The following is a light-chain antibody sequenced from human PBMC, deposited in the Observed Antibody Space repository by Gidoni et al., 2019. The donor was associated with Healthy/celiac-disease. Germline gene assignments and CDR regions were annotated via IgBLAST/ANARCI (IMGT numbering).Light chain of an antibody. CDR3: QQYGSSPRT. V-gene: IGKV3-20*01. Sequence: VLSHTPGPLSLPTGERATLSCRASQSVSSSYLAWYQQKPGQAPRLLIYGASSRATGIPDRCSGSGAGTDFTLTISRLEPEDVAVYYCQQYGSSPRTFGQGTKVEIK. CDR1: QSVSSSY. CDR2: GAS. J-gene: IGKJ1*01.